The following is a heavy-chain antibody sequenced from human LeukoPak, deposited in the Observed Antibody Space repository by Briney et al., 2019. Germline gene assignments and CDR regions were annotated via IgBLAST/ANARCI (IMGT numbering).Heavy chain of an antibody. CDR3: ARKSGRYVPADI. CDR1: GGSISSTNYY. Sequence: SETLSLTCTVSGGSISSTNYYWGWIRQPPGKELEWIASIYYSGSTYYNPSLKSRVTISVDTSKNQFSLKLSSVTAADTAVYYCARKSGRYVPADIWGQGTMVTVSS. D-gene: IGHD1-26*01. V-gene: IGHV4-39*01. J-gene: IGHJ3*02. CDR2: IYYSGST.